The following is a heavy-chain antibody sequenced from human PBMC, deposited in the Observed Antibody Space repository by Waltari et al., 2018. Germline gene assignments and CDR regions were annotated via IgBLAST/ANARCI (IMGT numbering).Heavy chain of an antibody. Sequence: QVQILQSGTEVRKPGASVRISCKTSGYIFTDYYINWVRQAPGQGLEFMGVRNTHAGITTAEQRFQGRITLTRDTSTSTVHLDLSSLRSDDTAVYYCARSAVHASDIWGQGSMVTVSS. CDR3: ARSAVHASDI. CDR1: GYIFTDYY. J-gene: IGHJ3*02. D-gene: IGHD6-19*01. V-gene: IGHV1-46*01. CDR2: RNTHAGIT.